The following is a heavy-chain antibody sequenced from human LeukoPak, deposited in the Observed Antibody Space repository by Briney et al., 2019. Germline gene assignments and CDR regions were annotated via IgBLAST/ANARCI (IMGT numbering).Heavy chain of an antibody. CDR3: ARDYDVLTAYPPTQLFDP. J-gene: IGHJ5*02. CDR1: GYTFTSYY. V-gene: IGHV1-46*01. CDR2: INPSGGST. Sequence: ASVKVSCKASGYTFTSYYMHWVRQAPGQGLEWMGIINPSGGSTSYAQKFQGRVTMTRDMSTSTVYMELSSLRSEDTAVYYCARDYDVLTAYPPTQLFDPWGQGTLVTVSS. D-gene: IGHD3-9*01.